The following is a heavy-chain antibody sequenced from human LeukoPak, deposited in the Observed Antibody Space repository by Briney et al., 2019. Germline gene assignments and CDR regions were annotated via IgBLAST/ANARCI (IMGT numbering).Heavy chain of an antibody. CDR3: ARPHSAMGTLR. Sequence: PSETLSLACTVSGGSISSSSYYWGWIRQPPGKGLEWLVCIYYSGSTYYNPSLKSRVTISVDTSKNQFSLKLSSVTAADTAVYYCARPHSAMGTLRWGQGTLVTVSS. CDR2: IYYSGST. D-gene: IGHD7-27*01. J-gene: IGHJ4*02. V-gene: IGHV4-39*01. CDR1: GGSISSSSYY.